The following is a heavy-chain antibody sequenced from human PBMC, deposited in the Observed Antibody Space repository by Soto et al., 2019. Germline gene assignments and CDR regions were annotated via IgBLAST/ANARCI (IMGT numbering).Heavy chain of an antibody. CDR1: GFTFSSFT. CDR2: ISSNAAYI. Sequence: EVQLVESGGGRVKPGGSLRLSCAASGFTFSSFTMNWVRQAPGKGLEWVSAISSNAAYIYYADSVKGRFTISRDNARTSMYLQMNNMRVEDPAVYYCARAAGGARSSAGWFDAWGQGTLVNVPS. J-gene: IGHJ5*02. CDR3: ARAAGGARSSAGWFDA. D-gene: IGHD6-6*01. V-gene: IGHV3-21*06.